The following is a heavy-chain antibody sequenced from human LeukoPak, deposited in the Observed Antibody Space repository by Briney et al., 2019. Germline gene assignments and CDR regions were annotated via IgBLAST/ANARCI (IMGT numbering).Heavy chain of an antibody. CDR3: ARRSDTSGWPYDY. CDR1: GGSISSGGYY. CDR2: IYYSGST. D-gene: IGHD6-19*01. Sequence: SETLSLTCTVSGGSISSGGYYWSWIRQHPGKGLEWIGYIYYSGSTYYNPSLKSRVTISVDTSKNQFSLKLTSVTAADTAVYYCARRSDTSGWPYDYWGQGTLVTVSS. J-gene: IGHJ4*02. V-gene: IGHV4-31*03.